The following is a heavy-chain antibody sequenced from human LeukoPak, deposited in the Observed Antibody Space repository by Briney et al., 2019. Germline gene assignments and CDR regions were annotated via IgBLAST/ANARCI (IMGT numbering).Heavy chain of an antibody. Sequence: GASVKVSCKASGYTFTSYYMHWVRQAPGQGLEWMGIINPSGGSTSYAQKFQGRVTMTRDMSTSTVYMELSSLRSEDTAVYYCARLKLYYYDSSGYYDYWGQGTLVTVSS. V-gene: IGHV1-46*01. CDR2: INPSGGST. CDR3: ARLKLYYYDSSGYYDY. J-gene: IGHJ4*02. CDR1: GYTFTSYY. D-gene: IGHD3-22*01.